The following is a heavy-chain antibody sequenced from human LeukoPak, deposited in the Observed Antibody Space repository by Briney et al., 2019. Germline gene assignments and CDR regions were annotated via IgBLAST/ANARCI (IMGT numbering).Heavy chain of an antibody. D-gene: IGHD1-26*01. CDR2: LRYDGSNK. V-gene: IGHV3-30*02. Sequence: TGRSLRLSCATSGFTFSSYGMHWVRQAPGKGLEWVAFLRYDGSNKYYADSVKGRFTISRDISKNTLYLQMNSLRAEDTAVYYCARDNGRIGILNHWGQGTLVTVSS. CDR3: ARDNGRIGILNH. CDR1: GFTFSSYG. J-gene: IGHJ5*02.